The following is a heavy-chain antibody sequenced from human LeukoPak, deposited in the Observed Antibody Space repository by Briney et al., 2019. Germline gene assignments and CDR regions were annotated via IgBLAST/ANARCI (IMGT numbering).Heavy chain of an antibody. D-gene: IGHD3-22*01. V-gene: IGHV3-30-3*01. CDR2: ISYDGSNK. CDR1: GFTFSGYP. CDR3: ARGDYYDSSGYDY. J-gene: IGHJ4*02. Sequence: GGSLRLSCAASGFTFSGYPIHWVRQAPGKGLEWVAVISYDGSNKYYADSVKGRFTISRDNSKNTLYLQMNSLRAEDTAVYYCARGDYYDSSGYDYWGQGTLVTVSS.